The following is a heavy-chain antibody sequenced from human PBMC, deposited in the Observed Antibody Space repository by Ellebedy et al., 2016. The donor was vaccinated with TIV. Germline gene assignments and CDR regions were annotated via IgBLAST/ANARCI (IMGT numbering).Heavy chain of an antibody. D-gene: IGHD6-13*01. V-gene: IGHV3-48*02. CDR2: INAGGERI. Sequence: GESLKISCAGSGFNFGDYSMNWVRQAPGKGLEWISYINAGGERIYYADSVKGRFTISRDNARNILYLHMNSLRDEDTAVYYCASRAASWYPDNNWLDPWGQGSPVTVSS. CDR1: GFNFGDYS. J-gene: IGHJ5*02. CDR3: ASRAASWYPDNNWLDP.